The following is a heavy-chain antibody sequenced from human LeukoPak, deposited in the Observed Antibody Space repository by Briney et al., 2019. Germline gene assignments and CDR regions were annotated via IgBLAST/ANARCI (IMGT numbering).Heavy chain of an antibody. V-gene: IGHV4-30-2*01. CDR2: ICHSGST. J-gene: IGHJ4*02. CDR1: GVSISSGGYN. CDR3: ARAVRSPGGPSYFDY. D-gene: IGHD4-23*01. Sequence: PSQSLCLTRAVSGVSISSGGYNWSAVRHRPGKGRWWGVYICHSGSTYYNPSLKSRVTISVDRSKNQFSLKLSSVPAADTAVYYCARAVRSPGGPSYFDYWGQGTLVTVSS.